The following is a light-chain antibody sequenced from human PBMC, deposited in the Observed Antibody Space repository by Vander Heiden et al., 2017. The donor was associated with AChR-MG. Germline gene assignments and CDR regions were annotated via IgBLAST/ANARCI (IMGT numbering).Light chain of an antibody. CDR2: EVS. CDR3: SSYTSSNTMI. V-gene: IGLV2-18*02. CDR1: SSDIGTYHR. J-gene: IGLJ2*01. Sequence: QSALTQPPSVSGSPGQSVTISCTGTSSDIGTYHRVSWYQQPPGTTPKLMIYEVSNRPSGVPDRFSGSKSGNTASLTISGLQAEDEGDYYGSSYTSSNTMIFGGGTTLTVL.